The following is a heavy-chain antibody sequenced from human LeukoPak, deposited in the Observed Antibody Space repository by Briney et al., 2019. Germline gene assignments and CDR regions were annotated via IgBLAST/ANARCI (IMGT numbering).Heavy chain of an antibody. V-gene: IGHV3-23*01. J-gene: IGHJ5*02. CDR3: AKDFFYYDSSGYSP. CDR2: ISGSGGST. Sequence: PGGSLRLSCAASGFTFSSYGMSWVRQAPGEGLEWVSAISGSGGSTYYADSVKGRFTISRDNSKNTLYLQMNSLRAEDTAVYYCAKDFFYYDSSGYSPGGQGTLVTVSS. D-gene: IGHD3-22*01. CDR1: GFTFSSYG.